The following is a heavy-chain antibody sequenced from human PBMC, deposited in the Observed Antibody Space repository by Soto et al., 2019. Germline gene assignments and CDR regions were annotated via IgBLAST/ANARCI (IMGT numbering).Heavy chain of an antibody. CDR1: GYSFTNYW. CDR2: IYPGNSNT. Sequence: GESLKISCQGSGYSFTNYWIGWVRQMPGTGLEWLGIIYPGNSNTRYSPSFEGQVTMSAVKSINTAYLQWSSLRASDTAIYFCARPSDVGLASSFEYWGQGTQVTVSS. V-gene: IGHV5-51*01. J-gene: IGHJ4*02. CDR3: ARPSDVGLASSFEY.